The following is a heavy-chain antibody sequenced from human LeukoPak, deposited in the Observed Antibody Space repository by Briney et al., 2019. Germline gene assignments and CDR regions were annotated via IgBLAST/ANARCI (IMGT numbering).Heavy chain of an antibody. V-gene: IGHV1-8*01. D-gene: IGHD3-10*01. Sequence: RASVKVSCKASGYTFTSYDINWVRQATGQGLEWMGWMNPNSGNTGYAQKFQGRVTMTRNTSISTAYMELSSLRSEDTAVYYCARGPGSYYYYGMDVWGQGTTVTVSS. J-gene: IGHJ6*02. CDR1: GYTFTSYD. CDR2: MNPNSGNT. CDR3: ARGPGSYYYYGMDV.